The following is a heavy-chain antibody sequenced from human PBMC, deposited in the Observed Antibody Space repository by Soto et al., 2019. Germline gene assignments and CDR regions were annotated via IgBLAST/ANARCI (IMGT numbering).Heavy chain of an antibody. J-gene: IGHJ4*02. CDR2: IKQDGSEK. Sequence: PGGSLGLSCSASGFTFSTYWMSWVRQAPGKGLEWVANIKQDGSEKYYVDSVKGRFTISRDNAKNSLYLQMNSLRAEDTAVYYCARDSLGYCTSTSCYWSEDYWGQGTLVTVSS. V-gene: IGHV3-7*03. CDR1: GFTFSTYW. D-gene: IGHD2-2*01. CDR3: ARDSLGYCTSTSCYWSEDY.